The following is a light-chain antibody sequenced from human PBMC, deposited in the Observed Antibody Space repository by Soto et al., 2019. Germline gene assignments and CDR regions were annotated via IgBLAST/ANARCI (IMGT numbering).Light chain of an antibody. CDR3: AASDASLNALVV. CDR1: SSNIGSNT. CDR2: SNN. J-gene: IGLJ2*01. V-gene: IGLV1-44*01. Sequence: QPVLTQPPSASGTPGQRVTISCSGSSSNIGSNTVNWYQQLQGTAPKLLIYSNNHRPSGVPDRFSGSKSGTSASLAISGVHSEDEADYYCAASDASLNALVVFGGGTKLTVL.